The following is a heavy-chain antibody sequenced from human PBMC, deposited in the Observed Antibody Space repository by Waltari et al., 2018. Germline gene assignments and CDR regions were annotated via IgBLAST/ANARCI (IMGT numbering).Heavy chain of an antibody. V-gene: IGHV4-4*07. CDR1: GGPLSTSY. D-gene: IGHD6-19*01. Sequence: QVQLQESGPGLVQPSETLSLTSHVSGGPLSTSYWRWIWQRSRKGLEWIGRIYTSGSNNYNPSLKSRVTMSVDTSKNQFSLKLSSVTAADTAVYYCARDLSLAVAGTYWYFDLWGRGTLVTVSS. CDR2: IYTSGSN. CDR3: ARDLSLAVAGTYWYFDL. J-gene: IGHJ2*01.